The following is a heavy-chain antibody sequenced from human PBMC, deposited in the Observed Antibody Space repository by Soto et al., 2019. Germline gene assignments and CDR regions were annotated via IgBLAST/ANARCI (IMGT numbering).Heavy chain of an antibody. CDR1: GGSFSGYY. J-gene: IGHJ4*02. D-gene: IGHD3-10*01. V-gene: IGHV4-34*01. Sequence: SETLSLTCAVYGGSFSGYYWSWIRQPPGKGLEWIGEINHSGSINYNPSLKSRVTISVDTSKNQFSLNLSSVTAADTAVYYCARGRYYGSGDFDYWGQGTLVTVSS. CDR3: ARGRYYGSGDFDY. CDR2: INHSGSI.